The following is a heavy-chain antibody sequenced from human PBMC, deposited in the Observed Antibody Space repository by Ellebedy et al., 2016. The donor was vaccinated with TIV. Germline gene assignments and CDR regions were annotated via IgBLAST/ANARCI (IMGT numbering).Heavy chain of an antibody. CDR1: GFTFGDYA. Sequence: GESLKISCPASGFTFGDYAMSWFRQAPGKGLEWVGFIRSKAYGGTTEYAASVKGRFTLSRDDSKSIAYLQMNSLKTEDTAVYYCTRDSGGYSSSWYLMFDYWGQGTLVTVSS. V-gene: IGHV3-49*03. CDR3: TRDSGGYSSSWYLMFDY. J-gene: IGHJ4*02. CDR2: IRSKAYGGTT. D-gene: IGHD6-13*01.